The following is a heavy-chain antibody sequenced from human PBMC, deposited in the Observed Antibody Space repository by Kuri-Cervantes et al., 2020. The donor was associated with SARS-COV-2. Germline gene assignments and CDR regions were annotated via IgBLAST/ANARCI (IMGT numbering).Heavy chain of an antibody. CDR1: GFTFNNYA. D-gene: IGHD1-26*01. CDR3: AKFGALWELKSMGKLYLDY. V-gene: IGHV3-30*18. CDR2: ISYEGSIK. Sequence: GESLKISCAASGFTFNNYAIHWVRQAPGKGLEWVALISYEGSIKSYADSVKGRFTISRDSSKNTLYLQMSSLRHEDTAVYFCAKFGALWELKSMGKLYLDYWGPGTLVTVSS. J-gene: IGHJ4*02.